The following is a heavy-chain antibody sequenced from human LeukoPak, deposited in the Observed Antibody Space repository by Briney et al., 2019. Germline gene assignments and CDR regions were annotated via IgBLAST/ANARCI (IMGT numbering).Heavy chain of an antibody. CDR3: ARVSTDCSGGSCYSSYFDY. Sequence: SETLSLTCAVYGGSFSGYYWSWIRQPPGKGLEWIGEINHSGSTKYNPSLKSRVTISVDTSKNQFSLKLSSVTAADTAVYYCARVSTDCSGGSCYSSYFDYWGQGTLVTVSS. CDR1: GGSFSGYY. CDR2: INHSGST. V-gene: IGHV4-34*01. D-gene: IGHD2-15*01. J-gene: IGHJ4*02.